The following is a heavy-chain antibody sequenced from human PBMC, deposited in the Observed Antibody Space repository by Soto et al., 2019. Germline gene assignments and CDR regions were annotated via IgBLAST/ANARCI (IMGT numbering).Heavy chain of an antibody. CDR1: GFTFSSYS. CDR3: ARSVGYSGSYTNDY. J-gene: IGHJ4*02. D-gene: IGHD1-26*01. V-gene: IGHV3-48*02. CDR2: ISSSSSTI. Sequence: VQLVESGGGLVQPGGSLRLSCAASGFTFSSYSMNWVRQAPGKGLEWVSYISSSSSTIYYADSVKGRFTISRDNAKNSLYLQMNSLRDEDTAVYYCARSVGYSGSYTNDYWGQGTLVTVSS.